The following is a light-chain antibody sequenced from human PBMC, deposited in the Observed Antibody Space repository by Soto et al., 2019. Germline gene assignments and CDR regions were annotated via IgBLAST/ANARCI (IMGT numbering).Light chain of an antibody. J-gene: IGKJ3*01. CDR2: DAS. V-gene: IGKV1-33*01. Sequence: DIQMTQSPSSLSASVGDRVTITCQASQDISNYLNWYQQKPGKAPKLLIYDASNLETGVPSRFSGSGSGTDFTFTISSLQPEDIATYYCQQYDNLPSFTFGPGTKFDIK. CDR3: QQYDNLPSFT. CDR1: QDISNY.